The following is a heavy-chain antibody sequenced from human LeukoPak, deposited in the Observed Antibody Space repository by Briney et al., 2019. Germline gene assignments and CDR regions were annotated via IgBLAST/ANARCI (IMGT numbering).Heavy chain of an antibody. Sequence: SETLSLSCTVSGDSFDNSYCWTWVRQPPGKRPEWIGTIYSSQYTYYHRSLRSRATISADTSSNLFSLKSISVTAADTAVYYCARGSDDYKLGNHWGHGTLVTVSS. CDR3: ARGSDDYKLGNH. V-gene: IGHV4-39*01. CDR2: IYSSQYT. CDR1: GDSFDNSYC. D-gene: IGHD5-24*01. J-gene: IGHJ5*02.